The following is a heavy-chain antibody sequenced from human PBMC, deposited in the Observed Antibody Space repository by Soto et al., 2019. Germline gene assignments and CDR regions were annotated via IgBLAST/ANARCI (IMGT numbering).Heavy chain of an antibody. CDR2: INHSGST. CDR1: GGSFSGYY. V-gene: IGHV4-34*01. Sequence: SETLSLTCAVYGGSFSGYYWSWIRQPPGKGLEWIGEINHSGSTNYNPSLKSRVTISVDTSKNQFSLKLSSVTAADTAVYYCARGIFGYSYGKFDYWGQGTLVTVSS. J-gene: IGHJ4*02. D-gene: IGHD5-18*01. CDR3: ARGIFGYSYGKFDY.